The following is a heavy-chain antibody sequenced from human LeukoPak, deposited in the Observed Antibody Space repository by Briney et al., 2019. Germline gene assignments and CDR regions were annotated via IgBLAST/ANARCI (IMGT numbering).Heavy chain of an antibody. J-gene: IGHJ6*03. D-gene: IGHD2-2*01. CDR2: INWNGGST. CDR3: ARVGCSSTSCYYYYYYMDV. Sequence: GGSLRLSCAASGLTFDDYGMRWVRQAPGKWLEWVSGINWNGGSTGYADSVKGRFTISRDNAKNSLYLQMNSLRAEDTALYYCARVGCSSTSCYYYYYYMDVWGKGTTVTVSS. V-gene: IGHV3-20*04. CDR1: GLTFDDYG.